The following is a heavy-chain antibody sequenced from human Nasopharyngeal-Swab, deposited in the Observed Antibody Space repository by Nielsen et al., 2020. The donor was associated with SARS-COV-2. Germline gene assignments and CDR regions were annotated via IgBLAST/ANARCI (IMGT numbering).Heavy chain of an antibody. V-gene: IGHV3-30-3*01. J-gene: IGHJ4*02. D-gene: IGHD5-24*01. CDR2: ISYDGSNK. Sequence: GSLRLSCAASGFTFSSYAMHWVRQAPGKGLEWVAVISYDGSNKYYADSVKGRFTISRDNSKNTLYLQMNSLRAEDTAVYYCAPSDGYNALNFDYWGQGTLVTVSS. CDR3: APSDGYNALNFDY. CDR1: GFTFSSYA.